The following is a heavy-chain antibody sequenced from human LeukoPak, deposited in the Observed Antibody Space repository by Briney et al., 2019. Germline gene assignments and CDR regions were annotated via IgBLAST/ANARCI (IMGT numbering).Heavy chain of an antibody. Sequence: GGSLRLSCAASGFTFSSYWMHWVRQAPGKGLVWVSRINSDGSSTSYADSVKGRFTISRDNSKNTLYLQMNSLRAEDTAVYYCARDYYDILTGYYADYYYYYMDVWGKGTTVTVSS. CDR2: INSDGSST. V-gene: IGHV3-74*01. J-gene: IGHJ6*03. CDR1: GFTFSSYW. CDR3: ARDYYDILTGYYADYYYYYMDV. D-gene: IGHD3-9*01.